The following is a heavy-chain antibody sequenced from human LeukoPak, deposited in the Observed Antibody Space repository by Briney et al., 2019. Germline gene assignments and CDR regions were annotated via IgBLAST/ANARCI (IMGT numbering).Heavy chain of an antibody. CDR1: GFTFDDYA. Sequence: PGGSLRLSCAASGFTFDDYAMHWVRQAPGKGLEWVSGISWNSGSIGYADSVKGRFTISRDNAKNSLYLQMNSLRAEDTAVYYCARGHYGLDIWGQGTMVIVSS. V-gene: IGHV3-9*01. CDR3: ARGHYGLDI. J-gene: IGHJ3*02. CDR2: ISWNSGSI.